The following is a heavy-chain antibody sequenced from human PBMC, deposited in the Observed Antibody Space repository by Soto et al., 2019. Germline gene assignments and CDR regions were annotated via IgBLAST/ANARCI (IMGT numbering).Heavy chain of an antibody. D-gene: IGHD2-15*01. V-gene: IGHV4-34*01. Sequence: SETLSLTCASYGGSFSGYYWSWIRHPPGKGLEWIGEINHSGSTNYNPSLKSRVTISVDASKNQFSLKLISMTAADTTVYYCGRGFTIELVAAPPNWFEPLGQGTLVIVSS. J-gene: IGHJ5*02. CDR3: GRGFTIELVAAPPNWFEP. CDR2: INHSGST. CDR1: GGSFSGYY.